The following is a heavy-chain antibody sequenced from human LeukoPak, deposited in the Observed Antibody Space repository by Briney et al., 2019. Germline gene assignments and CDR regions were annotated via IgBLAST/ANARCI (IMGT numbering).Heavy chain of an antibody. CDR1: GFTFSSYS. CDR2: ISSGSSYI. J-gene: IGHJ6*02. Sequence: GGSLRLSCAASGFTFSSYSMNWVRQAPGKGLEWVSSISSGSSYIYYADSVKGRFTISRDNAKNSLYLQMNSLRAEDTAVYYCARDQSFLYDFWSGYYYYYGMDVWGQGTTVTVSS. CDR3: ARDQSFLYDFWSGYYYYYGMDV. D-gene: IGHD3-3*01. V-gene: IGHV3-21*01.